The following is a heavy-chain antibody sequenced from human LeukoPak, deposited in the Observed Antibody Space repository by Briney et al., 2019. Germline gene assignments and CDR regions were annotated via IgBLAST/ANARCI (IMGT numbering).Heavy chain of an antibody. CDR3: AKERRRVDTAMVRSYYFEN. CDR2: ITGNGATT. Sequence: GGSLRLSCAASGFTFSSSAMSWVRQTPGKGLEWVSSITGNGATTYYSDSVKGRFTISRDNSRNTLSLQMNSLRAEDTAVYFCAKERRRVDTAMVRSYYFENWGQGTLVTVSS. CDR1: GFTFSSSA. V-gene: IGHV3-23*01. J-gene: IGHJ4*02. D-gene: IGHD5-18*01.